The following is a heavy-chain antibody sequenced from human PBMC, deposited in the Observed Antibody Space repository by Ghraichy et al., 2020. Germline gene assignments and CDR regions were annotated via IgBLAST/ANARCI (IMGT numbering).Heavy chain of an antibody. CDR3: ARDGGSSNLHFQH. J-gene: IGHJ1*01. D-gene: IGHD1-26*01. CDR2: IYYSGST. Sequence: TLSLTCTVSGGSISSYYWSWIRQPPGKGLEWIGYIYYSGSTNYNPSLKSRVTISVDTSKNQFSLKLSSVTAADTAVYYCARDGGSSNLHFQHWGQGTLVTVSS. CDR1: GGSISSYY. V-gene: IGHV4-59*01.